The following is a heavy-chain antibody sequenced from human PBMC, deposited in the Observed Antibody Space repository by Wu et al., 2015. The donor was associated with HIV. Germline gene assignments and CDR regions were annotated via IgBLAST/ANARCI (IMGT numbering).Heavy chain of an antibody. CDR1: GYTFTGYY. J-gene: IGHJ5*02. CDR3: AREGAAYDSRDERFDP. Sequence: QVQLVQSGAEVKKPGASVKVSCKASGYTFTGYYMHWVRQAPGQGLEWMGWINPNSGGTNYAQKFQGRVTMTRDTSISTAYMELSRLRSDDTAVYYCAREGAAYDSRDERFDPWGQGTLVTVSS. D-gene: IGHD3-22*01. V-gene: IGHV1-2*02. CDR2: INPNSGGT.